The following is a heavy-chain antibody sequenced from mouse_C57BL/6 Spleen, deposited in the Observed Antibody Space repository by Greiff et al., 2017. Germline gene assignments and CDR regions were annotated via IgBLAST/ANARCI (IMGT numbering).Heavy chain of an antibody. CDR1: GYTFTSYG. CDR3: AKRGTSVVSTYYFDY. V-gene: IGHV1-81*01. Sequence: VQLQQSGAELARPGASVKLSCKASGYTFTSYGISCVKQRTGQGLEWIGELYPRSGNTYYNEKFKGKATLTADKSSSTAYMELRSLTSENSAVYFCAKRGTSVVSTYYFDYWGQGTTLTVSS. CDR2: LYPRSGNT. D-gene: IGHD1-1*01. J-gene: IGHJ2*01.